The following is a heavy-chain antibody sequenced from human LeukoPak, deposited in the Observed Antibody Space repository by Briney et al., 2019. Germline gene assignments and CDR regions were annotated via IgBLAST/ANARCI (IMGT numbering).Heavy chain of an antibody. CDR1: GFTFSRYG. CDR2: ISYDGSNK. CDR3: ASALTPQKYCISTSCWSGVCDY. D-gene: IGHD2-2*01. Sequence: GGSLRLSCAASGFTFSRYGVHWVRQAPGKGLEWVSVISYDGSNKYYADSVKGRFTISRDNSKNTLYLQMNSLRAEDTAVYYCASALTPQKYCISTSCWSGVCDYWGQGTLVTVSS. V-gene: IGHV3-30*19. J-gene: IGHJ4*02.